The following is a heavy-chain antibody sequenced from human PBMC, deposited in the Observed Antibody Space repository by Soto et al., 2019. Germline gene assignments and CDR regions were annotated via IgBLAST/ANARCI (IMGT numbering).Heavy chain of an antibody. CDR1: GFPFSNFA. CDR3: AKVLFGFTYGKSDY. V-gene: IGHV3-23*01. Sequence: LRLSCAASGFPFSNFAMSWVRQAPGKGLEWVSGISDSGHSTYYADSARGRFTIARDKTMDTLYLQMNSLRAEDTAVYYCAKVLFGFTYGKSDYWGQGTLVTVSS. CDR2: ISDSGHST. D-gene: IGHD5-18*01. J-gene: IGHJ4*02.